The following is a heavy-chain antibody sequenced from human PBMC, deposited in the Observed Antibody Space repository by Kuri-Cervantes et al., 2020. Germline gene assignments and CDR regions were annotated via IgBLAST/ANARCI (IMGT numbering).Heavy chain of an antibody. D-gene: IGHD4-17*01. CDR2: IWYDGSNK. CDR1: GFTFSSYG. V-gene: IGHV3-33*01. CDR3: ARDRDFTTDY. Sequence: GESLKISCAASGFTFSSYGMHWVRQAPGKGLEWVAVIWYDGSNKYYADSVKGRFTISRDNDNNYLYLQMNSLIAEDTAVYYCARDRDFTTDYWGQGTLVTVSS. J-gene: IGHJ4*02.